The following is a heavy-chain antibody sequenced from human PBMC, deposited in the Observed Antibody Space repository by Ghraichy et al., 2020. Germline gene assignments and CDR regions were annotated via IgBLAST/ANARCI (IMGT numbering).Heavy chain of an antibody. D-gene: IGHD1-14*01. CDR2: IGAYNGAT. CDR3: AKDDDHTVDY. Sequence: ASVQVSCKASGFTFTNYGFVWVRQAPGQGLEWMGWIGAYNGATNYAQKLQGRVTMTTDTSTSTAYMELRSLRSDDTAVYYCAKDDDHTVDYWGQGTLVTVSS. V-gene: IGHV1-18*04. CDR1: GFTFTNYG. J-gene: IGHJ4*02.